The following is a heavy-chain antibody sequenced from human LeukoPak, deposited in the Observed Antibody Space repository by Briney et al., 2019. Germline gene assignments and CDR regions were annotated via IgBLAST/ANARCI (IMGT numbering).Heavy chain of an antibody. CDR2: ISSSSSTI. V-gene: IGHV3-48*02. CDR3: ATGIAAAGADYFDY. J-gene: IGHJ4*02. D-gene: IGHD6-13*01. CDR1: GFTFSSYE. Sequence: GGSLRLSCAASGFTFSSYEMNWVRQTPGKGLEWVSYISSSSSTIYYADSVKGRFTISRDNAKNSLYLQMNSLRDEDTAVYYCATGIAAAGADYFDYWGQGTLVTVSS.